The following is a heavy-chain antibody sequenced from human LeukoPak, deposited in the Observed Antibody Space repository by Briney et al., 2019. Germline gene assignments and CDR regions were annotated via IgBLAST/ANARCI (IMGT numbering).Heavy chain of an antibody. CDR3: AXXDXXXXXXXXDY. CDR2: ISYAGSNK. V-gene: IGHV3-30*03. CDR1: GFTFSSYS. Sequence: GGSLRLSCAASGFTFSSYSMNWVRQAPGKGLEWVAVISYAGSNKYYADSVKGRFTISRDNSKNTLYLQMNSLIPEDTAVYYCAXXDXXXXXXXXDYXXXGTLVTVS. J-gene: IGHJ4*01.